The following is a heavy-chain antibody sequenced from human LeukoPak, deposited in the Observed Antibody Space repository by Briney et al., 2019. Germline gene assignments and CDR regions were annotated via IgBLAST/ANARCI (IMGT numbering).Heavy chain of an antibody. CDR3: ARAEYCSSTSCYSGGRLYSSSAGDY. J-gene: IGHJ4*02. CDR2: ISAYNGNT. Sequence: ASVKVSRKASGYTFTSYGISWVRQAPGQGLEWMGWISAYNGNTKYAQKLQGRVTMTTDTSTSTAYMELRSLRSDDTAVYYCARAEYCSSTSCYSGGRLYSSSAGDYWGQGTLVTVSS. D-gene: IGHD2-2*01. V-gene: IGHV1-18*01. CDR1: GYTFTSYG.